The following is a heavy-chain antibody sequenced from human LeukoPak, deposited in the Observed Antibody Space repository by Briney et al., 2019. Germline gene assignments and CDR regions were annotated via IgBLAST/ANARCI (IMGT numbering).Heavy chain of an antibody. D-gene: IGHD6-13*01. Sequence: SVKVSCKASGGTFSSDTISWVRQAPGQSLEWMGGFIPIFATTHFAQKFRDRVTFTADDSTGTAYMELSSLRSDDTAMYYCARHQEAAAASGYFDFWGQGTLVTVSS. CDR2: FIPIFATT. CDR1: GGTFSSDT. J-gene: IGHJ4*02. V-gene: IGHV1-69*13. CDR3: ARHQEAAAASGYFDF.